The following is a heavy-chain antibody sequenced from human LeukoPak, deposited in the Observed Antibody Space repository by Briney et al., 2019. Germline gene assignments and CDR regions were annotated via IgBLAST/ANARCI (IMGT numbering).Heavy chain of an antibody. CDR1: GFTFSSYS. Sequence: PGGSLRLSCAASGFTFSSYSMNWVRQAPGKGLEWVSSISSSSSYIYYADSVKGRFTISRDNAKNSLYLQMNSLRAEDTAVYYCAKEDCSSTSCWYFDYWGQGTLVTVSS. D-gene: IGHD2-2*01. CDR3: AKEDCSSTSCWYFDY. J-gene: IGHJ4*02. V-gene: IGHV3-21*01. CDR2: ISSSSSYI.